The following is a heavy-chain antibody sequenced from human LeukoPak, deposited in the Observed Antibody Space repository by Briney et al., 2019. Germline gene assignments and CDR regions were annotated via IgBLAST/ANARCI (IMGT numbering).Heavy chain of an antibody. Sequence: GASLKISCKVSGYSFTSYWIGWVRQMPGKGLEWMGIIYPGDSDTRYSPSFQGQVTFSADKSINAAYLQWSSLKASDTAMYYCARYSDGMDVWGKGTTVTVSS. V-gene: IGHV5-51*01. CDR1: GYSFTSYW. D-gene: IGHD1-26*01. J-gene: IGHJ6*04. CDR2: IYPGDSDT. CDR3: ARYSDGMDV.